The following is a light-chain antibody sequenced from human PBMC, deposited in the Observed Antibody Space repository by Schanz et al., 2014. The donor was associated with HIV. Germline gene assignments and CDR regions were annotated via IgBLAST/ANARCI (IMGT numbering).Light chain of an antibody. CDR1: QSVSSAY. V-gene: IGKV3-20*01. Sequence: EIVLTQSPGTLSLSPGEGATLSCRASQSVSSAYLAWYQHKPGQAPRLLIYGATNRATGIPDRFSGSGSGTDFTLTISRLEPEDLAVYYCQQYGSSPRTFGQGTKLEIK. CDR3: QQYGSSPRT. J-gene: IGKJ2*01. CDR2: GAT.